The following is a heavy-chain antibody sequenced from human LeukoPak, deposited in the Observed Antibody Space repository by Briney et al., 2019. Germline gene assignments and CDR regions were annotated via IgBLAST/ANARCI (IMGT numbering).Heavy chain of an antibody. V-gene: IGHV1-2*02. J-gene: IGHJ4*02. CDR2: INPNSGGT. CDR1: GYTFTSYY. Sequence: ASVKVSCKASGYTFTSYYMHWVRQAPGQGLEWMGWINPNSGGTNYAQKFQGRVTMTRDTSISTAYMELSRLRSDDTAVYYCASPLEYCSSTSCFDYWGQGTLVTVSS. CDR3: ASPLEYCSSTSCFDY. D-gene: IGHD2-2*01.